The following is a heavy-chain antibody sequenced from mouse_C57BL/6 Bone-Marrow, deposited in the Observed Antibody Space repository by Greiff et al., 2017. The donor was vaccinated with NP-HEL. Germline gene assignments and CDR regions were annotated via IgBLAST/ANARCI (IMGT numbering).Heavy chain of an antibody. CDR3: ARHYGSSWFAY. D-gene: IGHD1-1*01. CDR2: IDPSDSYT. CDR1: GYTFTSYW. Sequence: QVQLKQPGAELVKPGASVKLSCKASGYTFTSYWMQWVKQRPGPGLAWIGEIDPSDSYTNYNQKFKGKATLTVDTSSSTAYMQLSSLTSEDSAVYYCARHYGSSWFAYWGQGTLVTVSA. J-gene: IGHJ3*01. V-gene: IGHV1-50*01.